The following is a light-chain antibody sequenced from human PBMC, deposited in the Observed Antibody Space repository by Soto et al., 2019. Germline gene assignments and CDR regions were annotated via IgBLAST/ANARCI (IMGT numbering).Light chain of an antibody. J-gene: IGKJ3*01. CDR1: QSITSNY. V-gene: IGKV3D-7*01. Sequence: EIVMTQSPATLSLSPGERATLSCRASQSITSNYLSWYQQKPGQAPRLLIYGASTRSTGIPARFSGSGSGTDFNLTISSLQPEDVAVYYCQQDYNLPFTFGPGTKVDIK. CDR3: QQDYNLPFT. CDR2: GAS.